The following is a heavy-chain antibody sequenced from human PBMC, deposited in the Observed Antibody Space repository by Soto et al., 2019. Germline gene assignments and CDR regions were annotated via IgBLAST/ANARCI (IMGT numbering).Heavy chain of an antibody. J-gene: IGHJ4*02. Sequence: GGSLRLSCAASGFTFSSYAMSWVRQAPGKGLEWVSAISGSGSSTYYADSVKGRFTISRDNSKNTLYLQMNSLRAEDTAVYYCAKDLEMATTVFDYWGQGTLVTVPQ. D-gene: IGHD5-12*01. V-gene: IGHV3-23*01. CDR3: AKDLEMATTVFDY. CDR1: GFTFSSYA. CDR2: ISGSGSST.